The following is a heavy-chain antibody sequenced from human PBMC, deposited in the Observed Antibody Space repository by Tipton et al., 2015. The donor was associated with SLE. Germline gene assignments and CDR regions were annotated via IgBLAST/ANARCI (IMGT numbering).Heavy chain of an antibody. V-gene: IGHV4-61*08. CDR3: ARDSKIQLWFRGAFDF. CDR2: IYSNGNT. D-gene: IGHD5-18*01. CDR1: GGSISSGDYY. Sequence: GLVKPSETLSLTCTVSGGSISSGDYYWNWIRQPPGKGPEWIGYIYSNGNTNYNPSLKSRVTISVETSKNQFSLKLSSVTAADTAVYYCARDSKIQLWFRGAFDFWGRGTMVTVSS. J-gene: IGHJ3*01.